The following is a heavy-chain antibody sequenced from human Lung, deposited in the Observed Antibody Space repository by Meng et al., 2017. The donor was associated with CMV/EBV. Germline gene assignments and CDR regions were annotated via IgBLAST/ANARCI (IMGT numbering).Heavy chain of an antibody. D-gene: IGHD3-16*02. Sequence: QVQLQESGPGLVKPSETLSLTCAVSGGPISTYYWRWIRQPPGKGLEWIGNNYYSGSTNYNPSLASRVTISVDSSKNQFSLKLSSVTAADTAVYYCARHQNGGTYPLDYWGQGTLVTVSS. CDR3: ARHQNGGTYPLDY. CDR2: NYYSGST. J-gene: IGHJ4*02. CDR1: GGPISTYY. V-gene: IGHV4-59*08.